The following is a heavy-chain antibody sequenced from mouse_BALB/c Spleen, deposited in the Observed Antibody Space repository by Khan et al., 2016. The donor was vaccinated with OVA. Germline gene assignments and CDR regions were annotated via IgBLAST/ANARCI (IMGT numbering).Heavy chain of an antibody. CDR2: IWAAGST. V-gene: IGHV2-9*02. J-gene: IGHJ2*01. CDR3: GRLEDI. CDR1: GFSLTSYD. D-gene: IGHD1-3*01. Sequence: QVQLKESGPGLVAPSQSLSITCTVSGFSLTSYDVHWVRRPPGRDLEWLRVIWAAGSTNYNSALMSRLSFSKDNSKSQVFLKMNRLQTDDTAMYYCGRLEDIWGQGTTLTVSS.